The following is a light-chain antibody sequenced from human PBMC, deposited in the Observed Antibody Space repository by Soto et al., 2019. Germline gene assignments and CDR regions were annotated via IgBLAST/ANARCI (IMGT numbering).Light chain of an antibody. V-gene: IGKV1-5*03. J-gene: IGKJ3*01. CDR2: KAS. Sequence: DIQMTQSPSTLSASVGDTVIITCRASQSVNNWLAWYQQKPGKAPKLLIYKASSLESGVPSRFSGSGSGTEFTLTISGLQPDDFATYYCQQFDSYSPTFGPGTKVDI. CDR1: QSVNNW. CDR3: QQFDSYSPT.